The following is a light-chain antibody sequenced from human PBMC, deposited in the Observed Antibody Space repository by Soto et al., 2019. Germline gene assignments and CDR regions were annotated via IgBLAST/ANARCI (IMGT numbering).Light chain of an antibody. Sequence: EIVMTQSPATLSVSPGERATLSCRASQSVTSNLAWYQQKPGQAPRLLIHGASTRATGIPARFSGSGSGTEFTLTISSLQSEDFAVYYCQQYSNWPPVTFGQGTRLEIK. J-gene: IGKJ5*01. V-gene: IGKV3-15*01. CDR1: QSVTSN. CDR3: QQYSNWPPVT. CDR2: GAS.